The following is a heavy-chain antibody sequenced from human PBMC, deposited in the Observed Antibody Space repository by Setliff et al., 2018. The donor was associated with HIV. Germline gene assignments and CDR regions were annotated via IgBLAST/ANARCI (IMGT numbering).Heavy chain of an antibody. V-gene: IGHV3-21*01. CDR3: ANRGYSGYDYSNYYYYGMDV. CDR2: ISSSSSYI. CDR1: GFTLSGYW. D-gene: IGHD5-12*01. J-gene: IGHJ6*02. Sequence: PGGSLRLSCAASGFTLSGYWMHWVRQAPGKGLEWVSSISSSSSYIYYADSVKGRFTISRDDAKNSLYLQMNSLRAEDTAVYYCANRGYSGYDYSNYYYYGMDVWGQGITVTVSS.